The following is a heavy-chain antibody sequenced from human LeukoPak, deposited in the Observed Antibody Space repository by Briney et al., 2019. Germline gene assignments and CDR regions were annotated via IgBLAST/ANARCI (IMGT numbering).Heavy chain of an antibody. D-gene: IGHD3-22*01. V-gene: IGHV4-4*07. CDR2: IYTSGST. J-gene: IGHJ4*02. CDR3: ARGGYYNSSAPFDY. CDR1: GGSISSYY. Sequence: ETLSLTCTVSGGSISSYYWSWIRQPAGKGLEWIGRIYTSGSTNYNPSLKSRVTMSVDTSKNQFSLKLSSVTAADTAVYYCARGGYYNSSAPFDYWGQGTLVTVSS.